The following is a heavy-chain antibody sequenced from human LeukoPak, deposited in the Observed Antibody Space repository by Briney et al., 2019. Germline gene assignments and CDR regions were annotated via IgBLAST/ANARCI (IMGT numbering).Heavy chain of an antibody. CDR3: ARDLRNIVVVPAGIEYGMDV. Sequence: GGSLRLSCAASGFTVSSNYMSWVRQAPGKGLEWVSVIYSGGSTYYADSVKGRFTISRDNSKNTLYLQMNSLRAEDTAVYYCARDLRNIVVVPAGIEYGMDVWGQGTTVSVSS. V-gene: IGHV3-66*01. J-gene: IGHJ6*02. CDR2: IYSGGST. CDR1: GFTVSSNY. D-gene: IGHD2-2*01.